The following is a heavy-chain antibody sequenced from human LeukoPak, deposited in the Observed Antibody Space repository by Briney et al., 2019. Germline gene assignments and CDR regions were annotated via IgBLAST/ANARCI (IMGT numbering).Heavy chain of an antibody. CDR3: TKTYYYNRRDAFDI. CDR1: GFTFNSYA. CDR2: VSGNGGST. V-gene: IGHV3-23*01. D-gene: IGHD3-22*01. J-gene: IGHJ3*02. Sequence: GGSLRLSCAASGFTFNSYALSWVRQAPGKGLEWVSTVSGNGGSTYYADSVKGRFTISRDNSKNTLYLQMSSLRAEDTALYYCTKTYYYNRRDAFDIWGQGTMVTVSS.